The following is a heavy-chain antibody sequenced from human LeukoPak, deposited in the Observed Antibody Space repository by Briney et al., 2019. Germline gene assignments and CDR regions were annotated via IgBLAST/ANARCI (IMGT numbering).Heavy chain of an antibody. D-gene: IGHD1-1*01. CDR1: GYTFTSYG. CDR2: ISAHNGNT. Sequence: ASVKVSCKASGYTFTSYGISWVRQAPGQGLEWMGWISAHNGNTNYAQKLQGRVTMTTDTSTSTAYMELRSLRSDDTAVYYCARAGGDNCLEGDDYWGQGTLVTVSS. J-gene: IGHJ4*02. V-gene: IGHV1-18*01. CDR3: ARAGGDNCLEGDDY.